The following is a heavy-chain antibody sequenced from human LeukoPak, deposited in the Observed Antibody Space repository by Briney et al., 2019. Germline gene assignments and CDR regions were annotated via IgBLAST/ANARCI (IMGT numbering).Heavy chain of an antibody. Sequence: GGSLRLSCAASGFTFSSYWMHWVRQAPGKGLVWVSRINSDGSSTSYADSVKGRFTISRDNAKNTLYLQMNSLRAEDTAVYYCAREVHYYDSSGWMDVWGKGTTVTVSS. CDR3: AREVHYYDSSGWMDV. CDR2: INSDGSST. CDR1: GFTFSSYW. D-gene: IGHD3-22*01. V-gene: IGHV3-74*01. J-gene: IGHJ6*04.